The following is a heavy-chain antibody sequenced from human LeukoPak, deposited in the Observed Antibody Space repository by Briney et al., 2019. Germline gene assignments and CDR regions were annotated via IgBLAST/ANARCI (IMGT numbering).Heavy chain of an antibody. D-gene: IGHD6-19*01. CDR1: GFTFSSDG. Sequence: GGSLRLSCAASGFTFSSDGMHWVRQAPGKGLEWVAVISYDGSNKYYADSVKGRFTISRDNSKNTLYLQMNSLRAEDTAVYYCAKVSGWSGTNDYWGQGTLVTVSS. CDR3: AKVSGWSGTNDY. J-gene: IGHJ4*02. CDR2: ISYDGSNK. V-gene: IGHV3-30*18.